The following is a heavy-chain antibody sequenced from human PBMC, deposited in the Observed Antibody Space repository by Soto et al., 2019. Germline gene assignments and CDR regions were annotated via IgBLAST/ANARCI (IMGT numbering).Heavy chain of an antibody. Sequence: QITLKESGPPLVEPTQTLTLTCTFSGFSLTTGELGVGWIRQPPGKALEWLSLIYWDGDEHYTPSLKSRLTITKDTSNNQVVLTMTNMDPVDTATYFCAHLLGGCRRTTCSPLRFDYWGQGTLVTVSS. V-gene: IGHV2-5*02. CDR2: IYWDGDE. CDR1: GFSLTTGELG. J-gene: IGHJ4*02. D-gene: IGHD2-2*01. CDR3: AHLLGGCRRTTCSPLRFDY.